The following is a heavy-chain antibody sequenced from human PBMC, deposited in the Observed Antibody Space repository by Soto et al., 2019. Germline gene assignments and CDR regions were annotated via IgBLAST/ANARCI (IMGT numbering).Heavy chain of an antibody. CDR1: GGSFSGYY. V-gene: IGHV4-34*01. D-gene: IGHD3-10*01. CDR3: ARAGWSWNWFDP. J-gene: IGHJ5*02. CDR2: INHSGST. Sequence: QVQLQQWGAGLLKPSETLSLTCAVYGGSFSGYYWSWIRQPPGKGLEWIGEINHSGSTNYNSSLKTRVTISVDTSKNQFSLKLSSVTAADTAVYSCARAGWSWNWFDPWGQGTLVTVSS.